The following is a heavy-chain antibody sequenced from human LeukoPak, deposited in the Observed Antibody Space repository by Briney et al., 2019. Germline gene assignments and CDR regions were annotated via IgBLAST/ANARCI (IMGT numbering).Heavy chain of an antibody. J-gene: IGHJ4*02. Sequence: PSETLSLTCAVSGYSISSGYYWGWIRQPPGKGLEWIGSIYHSGSTYYNPSLKSRVTISVDTSKNQFSLKLSSVTAADTAVYYCARRASRRLRGAYGGHLDYWGQGTLVTVSS. CDR1: GYSISSGYY. D-gene: IGHD3-10*01. CDR3: ARRASRRLRGAYGGHLDY. V-gene: IGHV4-38-2*01. CDR2: IYHSGST.